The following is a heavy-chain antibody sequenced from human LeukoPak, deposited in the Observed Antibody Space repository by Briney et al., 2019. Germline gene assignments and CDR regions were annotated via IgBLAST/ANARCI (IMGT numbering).Heavy chain of an antibody. CDR1: GGSISSGGYY. CDR3: ARGPPTVTTWYYYMDV. V-gene: IGHV4-30-2*01. Sequence: SETLSLTCTVSGGSISSGGYYWSWIRQPPGRGLEWIGYIYHSGSTYYNPSLKSRVTISVDRSKNQFSLKLSSVTAADTAVYYCARGPPTVTTWYYYMDVWGKGTTVTVSS. CDR2: IYHSGST. J-gene: IGHJ6*03. D-gene: IGHD4-11*01.